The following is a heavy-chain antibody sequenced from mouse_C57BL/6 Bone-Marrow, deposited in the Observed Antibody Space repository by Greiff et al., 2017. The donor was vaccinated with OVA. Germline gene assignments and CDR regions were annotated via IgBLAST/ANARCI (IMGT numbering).Heavy chain of an antibody. CDR1: GFTFSSYA. J-gene: IGHJ3*01. CDR3: TRVRTSWFAY. V-gene: IGHV5-9-1*02. Sequence: EVMLVESGEGLVKPGGSLKLSCAASGFTFSSYAMSWVRQTPEKRLEWVAYISSGGDYTYYADTVKGRFTLARDTARNTLYLHMSSLKSEDTAMYYCTRVRTSWFAYWGQGTLVTVSA. CDR2: ISSGGDYT.